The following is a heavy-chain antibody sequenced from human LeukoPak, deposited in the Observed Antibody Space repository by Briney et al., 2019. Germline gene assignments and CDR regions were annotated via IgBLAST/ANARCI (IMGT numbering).Heavy chain of an antibody. V-gene: IGHV4-4*07. CDR2: MYTSGSA. CDR3: TREPSP. Sequence: SETLSLTCTVSGGSVSGYYWSWIRQPAGKGLEWIGRMYTSGSASYNPSLKSRVTMSVDTSKNQVSLKLSSVTAADTAVYYCTREPSPWGKGTTVTVSS. CDR1: GGSVSGYY. J-gene: IGHJ6*04. D-gene: IGHD6-6*01.